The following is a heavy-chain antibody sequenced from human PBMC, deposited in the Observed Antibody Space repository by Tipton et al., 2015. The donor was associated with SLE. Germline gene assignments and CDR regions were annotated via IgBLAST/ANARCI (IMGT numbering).Heavy chain of an antibody. V-gene: IGHV4-38-2*01. CDR1: GYSITSGSY. D-gene: IGHD3-16*01. Sequence: TLSLTCAVSGYSITSGSYWGWIRQPPGKGLEWIASIYHSGYTYYNPSLKSRVTISVDTSKNQFSLKLHSVTAADTAVYYCARGEREVDYWGQGTLVTVSS. J-gene: IGHJ4*02. CDR2: IYHSGYT. CDR3: ARGEREVDY.